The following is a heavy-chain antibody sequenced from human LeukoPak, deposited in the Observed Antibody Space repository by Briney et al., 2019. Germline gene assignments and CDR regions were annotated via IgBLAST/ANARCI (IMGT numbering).Heavy chain of an antibody. J-gene: IGHJ4*02. CDR2: ISYSGST. D-gene: IGHD5-12*01. CDR1: GGSISSGGYY. V-gene: IGHV4-31*03. Sequence: SETLSLTCTVSGGSISSGGYYWSWIRQHPGKGLEWIGYISYSGSTYYNPSLKSRVTISIDKSKNQFSLKVTSVTAADTAVYYCATAARGSIGGYDSGYWGQGTLVTVSS. CDR3: ATAARGSIGGYDSGY.